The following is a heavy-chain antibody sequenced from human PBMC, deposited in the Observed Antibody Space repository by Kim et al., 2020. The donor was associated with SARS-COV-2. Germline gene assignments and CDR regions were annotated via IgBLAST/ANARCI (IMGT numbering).Heavy chain of an antibody. V-gene: IGHV3-30*19. J-gene: IGHJ6*02. CDR3: ARDANRGYSYGWTYSYYGMDV. D-gene: IGHD5-18*01. Sequence: GGSLRLSCAASGFTFRSYGMHWVRQAPGKGPEWVAVISYDGSNKNYAYSVKGRFIISRDNSKNTLYLQMNSLRAEDTDVYYCARDANRGYSYGWTYSYYGMDVWGQGTTVTVSS. CDR1: GFTFRSYG. CDR2: ISYDGSNK.